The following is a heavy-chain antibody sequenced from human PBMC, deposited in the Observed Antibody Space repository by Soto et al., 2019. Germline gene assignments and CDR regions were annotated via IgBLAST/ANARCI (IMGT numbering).Heavy chain of an antibody. CDR2: ISGSGGST. CDR3: AKSAVVLLALPPDY. D-gene: IGHD2-21*01. J-gene: IGHJ4*02. Sequence: PGGSLRLSCAASGFTFSSYAMSWVRQAPGKGLEWVSGISGSGGSTYYADSVKGRFTISRDNSKDTLYLQMDSLRADDTAVYYCAKSAVVLLALPPDYWGQGTLVTVSS. CDR1: GFTFSSYA. V-gene: IGHV3-23*01.